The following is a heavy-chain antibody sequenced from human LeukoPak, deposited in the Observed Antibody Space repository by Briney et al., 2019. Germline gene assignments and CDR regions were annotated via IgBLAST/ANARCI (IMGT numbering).Heavy chain of an antibody. V-gene: IGHV3-30*01. CDR1: GFTFSSYA. D-gene: IGHD3-10*01. Sequence: GRSLRLSCAASGFTFSSYAMHWVRQAPGKGLEWVAVISYDGSNKYYADSVKGRFTISRDNSKSTLYLQMNSLRAEDTAVYYCARDGSGSYYNSYYYMDVWGKGTTVTVSS. CDR3: ARDGSGSYYNSYYYMDV. J-gene: IGHJ6*03. CDR2: ISYDGSNK.